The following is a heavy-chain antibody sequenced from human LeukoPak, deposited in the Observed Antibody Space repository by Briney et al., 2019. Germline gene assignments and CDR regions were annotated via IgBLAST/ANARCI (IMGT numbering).Heavy chain of an antibody. CDR1: GYSISSGYY. D-gene: IGHD3-10*01. CDR2: IYHSGST. V-gene: IGHV4-38-2*02. Sequence: PSETLSLTCTVSGYSISSGYYWGWIRQPPGKGLEWIGSIYHSGSTYYNPSLKSRVTISVDTSKNQFSLKLSSVTAADTAVYYCARVPLWFGDSYFDYWGQGTLVTVS. CDR3: ARVPLWFGDSYFDY. J-gene: IGHJ4*02.